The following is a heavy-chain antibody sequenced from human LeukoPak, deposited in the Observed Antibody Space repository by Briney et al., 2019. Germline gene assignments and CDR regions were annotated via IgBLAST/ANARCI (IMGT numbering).Heavy chain of an antibody. CDR2: ISSNGGST. D-gene: IGHD5-12*01. V-gene: IGHV3-64*04. CDR1: GFTFSSYG. Sequence: GGSLRLSCSASGFTFSSYGMHWVRQAPGKGLEYVSAISSNGGSTYYADYVKGRFTISRDNSKNTLYLQMNSLRAGDTAVYYCVRGTGYSAYDYDFDYWGRGTLVTVSS. J-gene: IGHJ4*02. CDR3: VRGTGYSAYDYDFDY.